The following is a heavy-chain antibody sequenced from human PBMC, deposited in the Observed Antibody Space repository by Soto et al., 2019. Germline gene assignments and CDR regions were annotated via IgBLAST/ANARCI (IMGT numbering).Heavy chain of an antibody. V-gene: IGHV3-23*01. Sequence: VQLLESGGDLVQPGGSLRLSCAASGFTFSSYAMSWVRQAPGKGLEWVSTISGTGGSTYYADSVKGRFTISRDNSKSTLYLQMNSLRAEDTAVYYCGIPHRYGGYCGQGTLVTVSS. J-gene: IGHJ4*02. D-gene: IGHD5-18*01. CDR3: GIPHRYGGY. CDR2: ISGTGGST. CDR1: GFTFSSYA.